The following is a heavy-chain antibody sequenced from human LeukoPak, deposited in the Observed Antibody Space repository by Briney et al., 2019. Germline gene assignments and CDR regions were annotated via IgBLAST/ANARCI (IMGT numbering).Heavy chain of an antibody. CDR1: GFTFSSYG. Sequence: GRSLRLSCAASGFTFSSYGMHWVRQAPGKGLEWVAVISYDGSNKYYADSVKGQFTISRDNSKNTLYLQMNSLRAEDTAVYYCARDVRGYSYGHFDYWGQGTLVTVSS. V-gene: IGHV3-30*03. CDR3: ARDVRGYSYGHFDY. CDR2: ISYDGSNK. J-gene: IGHJ4*02. D-gene: IGHD5-18*01.